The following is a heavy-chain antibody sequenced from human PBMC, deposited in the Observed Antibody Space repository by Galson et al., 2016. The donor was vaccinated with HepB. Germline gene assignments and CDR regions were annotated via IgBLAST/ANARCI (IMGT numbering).Heavy chain of an antibody. CDR1: GGPISSGGYY. J-gene: IGHJ1*01. D-gene: IGHD6-25*01. CDR3: ARGVSAAGTEYYKL. V-gene: IGHV4-31*03. Sequence: TLSLTCTVSGGPISSGGYYWSWIRQLPGKGLEWIGYIYHSGDSYHNPSLKSRLIISVDTSKNQFSLNLTSLTAADTAVYYCARGVSAAGTEYYKLWGQGTLVTVSS. CDR2: IYHSGDS.